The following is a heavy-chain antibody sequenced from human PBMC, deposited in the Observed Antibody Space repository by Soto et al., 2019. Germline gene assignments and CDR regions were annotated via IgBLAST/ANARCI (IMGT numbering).Heavy chain of an antibody. J-gene: IGHJ4*02. V-gene: IGHV1-8*01. Sequence: ASVKVSCTASGYTFTSYDINWVRQATGQGLEWMGWMNPNSGNTGYAQKFQGRVTMTRNTSISTAYMELSSLRSEDTAVYYCARGPPIITMVRGVIHYWGQGTLVTVSS. CDR2: MNPNSGNT. CDR3: ARGPPIITMVRGVIHY. CDR1: GYTFTSYD. D-gene: IGHD3-10*01.